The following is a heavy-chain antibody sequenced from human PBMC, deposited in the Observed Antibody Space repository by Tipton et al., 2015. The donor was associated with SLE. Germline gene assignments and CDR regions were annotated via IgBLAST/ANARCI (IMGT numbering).Heavy chain of an antibody. CDR3: AREIPTIYAFDI. V-gene: IGHV4-4*07. D-gene: IGHD5-24*01. CDR1: GGSISRYY. Sequence: TLSLTCNVSGGSISRYYWSWIRQTAGKGLEWIGRIYISGSTKYNPSIKSRVTISVDTSKNQFSLKLTSVTAADTAVYYCAREIPTIYAFDIWGQGTMVTVSS. CDR2: IYISGST. J-gene: IGHJ3*02.